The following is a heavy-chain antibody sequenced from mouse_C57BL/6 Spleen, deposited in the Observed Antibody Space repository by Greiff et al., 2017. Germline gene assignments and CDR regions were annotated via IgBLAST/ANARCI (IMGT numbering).Heavy chain of an antibody. CDR1: GYTFTSYD. J-gene: IGHJ2*01. Sequence: QVQLKESGPELVKPGASVKLSCKASGYTFTSYDINWVKQRPGQGLEWIGWIYPRDGSTKYNEKFKGKATLTVDTSSSTAYMELHSLTSEDSAVYFCASPYDSYFDYWGQGTTLTVSS. CDR2: IYPRDGST. V-gene: IGHV1-85*01. CDR3: ASPYDSYFDY. D-gene: IGHD2-4*01.